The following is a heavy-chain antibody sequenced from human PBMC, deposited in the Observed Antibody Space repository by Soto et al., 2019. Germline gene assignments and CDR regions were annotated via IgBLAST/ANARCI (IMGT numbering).Heavy chain of an antibody. CDR1: GDSVTRVNYF. D-gene: IGHD3-22*01. CDR3: ARGEGHYYCAYQFDT. V-gene: IGHV4-61*01. Sequence: PSLTCAVSGDSVTRVNYFWTWIRQPPGGGLEWIGYIANSGISKYNPPLKSRVAMSQDTSKNQFSLNLHSVTAADTAVYFCARGEGHYYCAYQFDTWGQGALVTVSS. J-gene: IGHJ4*02. CDR2: IANSGIS.